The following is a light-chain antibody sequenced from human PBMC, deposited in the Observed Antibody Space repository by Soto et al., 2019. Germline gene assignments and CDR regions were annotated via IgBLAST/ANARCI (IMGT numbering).Light chain of an antibody. J-gene: IGKJ2*01. CDR2: QVS. CDR3: MQGTHWPPYT. CDR1: QSLIHSDGNTY. V-gene: IGKV2-30*02. Sequence: DVVMTQSPLSLPVTVGQPASISCRSSQSLIHSDGNTYLNWFLQRPGKSPRRLIYQVSKRDSGVPDRFSGSGSGTDFTLKISRVEAEDVGVYYCMQGTHWPPYTFGQGTKLEIK.